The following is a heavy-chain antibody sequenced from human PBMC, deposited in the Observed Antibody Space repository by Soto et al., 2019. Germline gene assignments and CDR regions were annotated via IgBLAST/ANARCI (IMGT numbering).Heavy chain of an antibody. V-gene: IGHV5-10-1*01. J-gene: IGHJ5*02. CDR1: GYIFTSYW. Sequence: PGESPKISCNGSGYIFTSYWISWVRQMPGKGLEWMGRIDPSDSYTNYSPSFQGHVTISADKSISTAYLQWSSLKASDTAMYYCAREHEYCSGGSCYSDWFDPWGQGTLVTVSS. CDR2: IDPSDSYT. D-gene: IGHD2-15*01. CDR3: AREHEYCSGGSCYSDWFDP.